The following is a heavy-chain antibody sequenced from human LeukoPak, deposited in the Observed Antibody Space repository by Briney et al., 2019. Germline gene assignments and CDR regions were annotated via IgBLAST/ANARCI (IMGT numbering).Heavy chain of an antibody. J-gene: IGHJ5*02. CDR3: ARDSVVVVAASDWFDP. D-gene: IGHD2-15*01. Sequence: ASVKVSCKASGYTFTSYGISWVRQAPGQGLEWMGWMSAYNGNTNYAQKLQGRVTMTTDTSTSTAYMELRSLRSDDTAVYYCARDSVVVVAASDWFDPWGQGTLVTVSS. CDR1: GYTFTSYG. CDR2: MSAYNGNT. V-gene: IGHV1-18*01.